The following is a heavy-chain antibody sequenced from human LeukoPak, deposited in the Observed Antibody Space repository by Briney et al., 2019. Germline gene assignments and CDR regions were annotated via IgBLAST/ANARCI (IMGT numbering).Heavy chain of an antibody. CDR1: GFTLSSYW. CDR3: ARGVVVDY. Sequence: PGGSLRLSCAASGFTLSSYWMSWVRQAPGKGLEWVANIKQDGSEKYYVDSMKGRFTIPRDIAKNSLYLQMNSLRAEDTAVYYCARGVVVDYWGQGSLVIVSS. D-gene: IGHD2-15*01. V-gene: IGHV3-7*01. CDR2: IKQDGSEK. J-gene: IGHJ4*02.